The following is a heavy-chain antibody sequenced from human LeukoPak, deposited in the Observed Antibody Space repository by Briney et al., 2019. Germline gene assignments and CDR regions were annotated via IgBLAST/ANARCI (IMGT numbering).Heavy chain of an antibody. J-gene: IGHJ5*02. CDR2: IIPIFGTA. CDR1: VGTFSSYA. V-gene: IGHV1-69*05. D-gene: IGHD3-10*01. CDR3: ARGVDGITMVREFDP. Sequence: ASVKVSRKASVGTFSSYAISWGRHAPGQGLEWMGGIIPIFGTANYAQKFQGRVTITTDESTSTAYMELSSLRSEDTAVYYCARGVDGITMVREFDPWGQGTLVTVSS.